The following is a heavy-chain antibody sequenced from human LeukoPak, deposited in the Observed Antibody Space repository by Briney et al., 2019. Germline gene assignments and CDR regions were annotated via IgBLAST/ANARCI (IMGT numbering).Heavy chain of an antibody. CDR3: AKLPAAGGDYVYMDS. Sequence: GGSLRLSCAASGFTFTYYAMTWVRQAPGKGLEWVSAIARSGGYTYYADSVRGRFTISRDNSKNTLYLQMSSLRAEDTAVYYCAKLPAAGGDYVYMDSWGQGTLVTVSS. CDR2: IARSGGYT. CDR1: GFTFTYYA. D-gene: IGHD3-16*01. J-gene: IGHJ4*02. V-gene: IGHV3-23*01.